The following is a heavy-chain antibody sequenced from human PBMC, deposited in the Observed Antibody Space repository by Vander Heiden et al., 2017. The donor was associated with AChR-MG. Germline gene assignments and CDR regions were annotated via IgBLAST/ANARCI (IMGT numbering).Heavy chain of an antibody. D-gene: IGHD3-10*01. CDR2: IHQRGSEK. CDR3: AREIPGRSFDI. J-gene: IGHJ3*02. Sequence: EVQLVESGGGLVQPGGSLRLSCAASGFTFSNYYMSWVRQAPGKGLEWVANIHQRGSEKYYVDSVKGRFTISRDNAKKSLYLQMNSLRAEDTGVYYCAREIPGRSFDIWGQGTLVTVSS. CDR1: GFTFSNYY. V-gene: IGHV3-7*01.